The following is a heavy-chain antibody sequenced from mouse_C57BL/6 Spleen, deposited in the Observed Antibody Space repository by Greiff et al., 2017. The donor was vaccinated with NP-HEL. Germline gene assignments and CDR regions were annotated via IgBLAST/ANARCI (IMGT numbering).Heavy chain of an antibody. V-gene: IGHV10-1*01. CDR3: VRGGIYYDSSGRDFYAMDY. CDR1: GFSFNTYA. CDR2: IRSKSNNYAT. J-gene: IGHJ4*01. D-gene: IGHD2-4*01. Sequence: EVMLVESGGGLVQPKGSLKLSCAASGFSFNTYAMNWVRQAPGKGLEWVARIRSKSNNYATYYADSVKDRFTISRDDSESMLYLQMNNLKTEDTAMYYCVRGGIYYDSSGRDFYAMDYWGQGTSVTVSS.